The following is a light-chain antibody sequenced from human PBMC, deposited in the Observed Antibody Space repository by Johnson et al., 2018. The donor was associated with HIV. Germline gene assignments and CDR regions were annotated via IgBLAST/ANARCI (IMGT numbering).Light chain of an antibody. V-gene: IGLV1-51*01. CDR2: DHN. CDR3: GTWDSSLSAVGV. Sequence: QSVLTQPPSVSAAPGQKVTISCSGSSSNIGNNYVSWYQQLPGTAPKLLIYDHNKRPSGIPDRFSGSKSGQSATLAITGRQTWDEADYYCGTWDSSLSAVGVFGTVTKVTVL. CDR1: SSNIGNNY. J-gene: IGLJ1*01.